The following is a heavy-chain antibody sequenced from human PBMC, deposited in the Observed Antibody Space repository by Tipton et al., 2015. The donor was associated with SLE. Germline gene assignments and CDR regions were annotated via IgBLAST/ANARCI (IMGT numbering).Heavy chain of an antibody. CDR2: IWYDGSNI. CDR3: AKGYEGGMDV. CDR1: GFNFSGYG. D-gene: IGHD3-3*01. V-gene: IGHV3-33*06. J-gene: IGHJ6*02. Sequence: SLRLSCAASGFNFSGYGMHWVRQARGKGLEWVAVIWYDGSNIDYADSVKGRFTIPRDNSKNTLYLQMNSLKVEDTGVYYCAKGYEGGMDVWGQGTTVTVSS.